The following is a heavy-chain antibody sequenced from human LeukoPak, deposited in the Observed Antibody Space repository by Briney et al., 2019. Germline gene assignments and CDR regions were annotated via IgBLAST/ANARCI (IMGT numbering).Heavy chain of an antibody. CDR2: MNPNSGNT. CDR1: GYTFTSYD. CDR3: AREGNRSSDSSASYPLDY. J-gene: IGHJ4*02. V-gene: IGHV1-8*01. Sequence: ASVKVSCKASGYTFTSYDINWVRQATGQGLEWMGWMNPNSGNTGYAQKFQGRVTMTRNSSISTAYMELSSLRSEDTAVYYCAREGNRSSDSSASYPLDYWGQGTLVTVSS. D-gene: IGHD1-26*01.